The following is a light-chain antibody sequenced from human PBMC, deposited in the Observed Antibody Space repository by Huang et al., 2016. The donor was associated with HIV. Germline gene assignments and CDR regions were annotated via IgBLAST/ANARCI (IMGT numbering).Light chain of an antibody. CDR3: QQYNNWRT. CDR1: KSVSSN. Sequence: EIVMTQSPATLSVSPGERATLSGRASKSVSSNLAWYQQKPGQAPRLLIYGASTRATGIPARFSGSGSGTEFTLTISSLQSEDFAVYYCQQYNNWRTFGQGTKVEIK. V-gene: IGKV3-15*01. CDR2: GAS. J-gene: IGKJ1*01.